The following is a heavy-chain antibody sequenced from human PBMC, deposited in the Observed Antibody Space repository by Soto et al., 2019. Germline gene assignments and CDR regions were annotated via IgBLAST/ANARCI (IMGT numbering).Heavy chain of an antibody. Sequence: QVQLVQSGAEVKKPGSSVKVSCKASGGTFSSYAISWVRQAPGQGLEWMGGIIPILGTAKYAEKLQGRVTISAEDSTSTAYMELGSLRSEDTAVYYCTRDDCSGGSCYRGSWFDPWGQGTLVTVSS. J-gene: IGHJ5*02. D-gene: IGHD2-15*01. CDR1: GGTFSSYA. CDR3: TRDDCSGGSCYRGSWFDP. CDR2: IIPILGTA. V-gene: IGHV1-69*12.